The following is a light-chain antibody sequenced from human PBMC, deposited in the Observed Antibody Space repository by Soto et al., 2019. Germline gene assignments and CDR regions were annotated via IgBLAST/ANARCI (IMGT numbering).Light chain of an antibody. CDR1: RSDVGGYNY. CDR3: CSYAGSYTFAVV. Sequence: QSALTQPRSVSGSPGQSVTISCTGTRSDVGGYNYVSWYQQHPGKAPKLMIYDVSKRPSGVPDRFSGSKSGNTASLTISGLQAEDEADYYCCSYAGSYTFAVVFGGGTKLAVL. CDR2: DVS. J-gene: IGLJ2*01. V-gene: IGLV2-11*01.